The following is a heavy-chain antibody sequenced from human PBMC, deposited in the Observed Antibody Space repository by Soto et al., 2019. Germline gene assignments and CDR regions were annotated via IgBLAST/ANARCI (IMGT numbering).Heavy chain of an antibody. CDR2: IYWDDDE. D-gene: IGHD5-18*01. CDR1: GFSLSTRGVG. J-gene: IGHJ4*02. Sequence: QITLKESGPTLVKPTQTLTLTCTFSGFSLSTRGVGVGWIRQPPGKALEWLALIYWDDDEGYSPSLKSRLTITTAHSKNRVVLTVTNLAPVDTATYYCAHRPRGYSNHFDFWCQRTLVTVSS. CDR3: AHRPRGYSNHFDF. V-gene: IGHV2-5*02.